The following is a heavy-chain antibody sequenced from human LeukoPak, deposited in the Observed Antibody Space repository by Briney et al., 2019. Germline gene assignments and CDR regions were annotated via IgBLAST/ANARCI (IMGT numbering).Heavy chain of an antibody. CDR3: ARDVGYYDSTGYFYFYFDY. V-gene: IGHV1-2*02. CDR2: INPNSGGT. D-gene: IGHD3-22*01. Sequence: ASVKVSCKASGYTFTAYYIHWVRQAPGQGLEWMGWINPNSGGTNYAQKFQGRVTLIRDTSISSAFMELNRLKSDDTAVYYCARDVGYYDSTGYFYFYFDYWGQGTLVTVSS. J-gene: IGHJ4*02. CDR1: GYTFTAYY.